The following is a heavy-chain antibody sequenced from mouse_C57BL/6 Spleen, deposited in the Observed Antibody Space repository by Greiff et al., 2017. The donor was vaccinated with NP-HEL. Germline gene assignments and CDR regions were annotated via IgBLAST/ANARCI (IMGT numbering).Heavy chain of an antibody. CDR3: ARSDYSSSYPFAY. Sequence: QVQLQQSGAELAKPGASVKLSCKASGYTFTSYWMHWVKQRPGQGLEWIGYINPSSGYTKYNQKFKDKATLTADKSSSTAYMQLSSVTYEDSAGYYCARSDYSSSYPFAYWGQGTLVTVSA. CDR2: INPSSGYT. CDR1: GYTFTSYW. V-gene: IGHV1-7*01. D-gene: IGHD1-1*01. J-gene: IGHJ3*01.